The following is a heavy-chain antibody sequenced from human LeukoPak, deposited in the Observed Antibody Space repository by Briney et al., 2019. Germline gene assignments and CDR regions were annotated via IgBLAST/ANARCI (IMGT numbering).Heavy chain of an antibody. D-gene: IGHD5-12*01. CDR2: IYTSGST. J-gene: IGHJ4*02. CDR1: GGSISSYY. CDR3: ARQNSGYDRLGYFDY. V-gene: IGHV4-4*07. Sequence: PSETLSLTCTVSGGSISSYYWSWIRQPAGKGLEWIGRIYTSGSTNYNPSLKSRVTISVDTSKNQFSLKLSSVTAADTAVYYCARQNSGYDRLGYFDYWGQGTLVTVSS.